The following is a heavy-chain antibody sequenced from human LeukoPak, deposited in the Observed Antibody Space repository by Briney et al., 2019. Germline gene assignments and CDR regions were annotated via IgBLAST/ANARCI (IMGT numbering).Heavy chain of an antibody. J-gene: IGHJ5*02. Sequence: GGSLRLSCAASGFTFSGYDMNWVRQAPGKGLEWVSSISGSSSYIYYADSMKGRFTISRDNGKNSLYLQMNSLRAEDTAVYYCARPLMYYYGSETYFWFDPWGQGTLVTVSS. D-gene: IGHD3-10*01. CDR3: ARPLMYYYGSETYFWFDP. CDR1: GFTFSGYD. V-gene: IGHV3-21*01. CDR2: ISGSSSYI.